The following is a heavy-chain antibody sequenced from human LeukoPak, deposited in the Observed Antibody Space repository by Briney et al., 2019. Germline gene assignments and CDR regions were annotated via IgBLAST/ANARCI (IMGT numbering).Heavy chain of an antibody. Sequence: PGGSLRLSCAASGFTFSSAWMNWVRQAPGKGLEWVGRIKSKVDGETVDYAAPVKGRSTISRDDSKNALYLQMDSLKTEDTAVYYCAADVPEPTAPIDYWGQGTLVTVSS. D-gene: IGHD1-14*01. CDR2: IKSKVDGETV. CDR3: AADVPEPTAPIDY. J-gene: IGHJ4*02. V-gene: IGHV3-15*01. CDR1: GFTFSSAW.